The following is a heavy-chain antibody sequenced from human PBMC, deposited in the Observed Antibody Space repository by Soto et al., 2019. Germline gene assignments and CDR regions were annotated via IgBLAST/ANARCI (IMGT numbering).Heavy chain of an antibody. CDR3: ALSTSGYDEVWCGCFDY. D-gene: IGHD2-2*01. CDR1: GFTFSSYA. Sequence: GGSLRLSCAASGFTFSSYAMSWVRQAPGKGLEWVSAISGSGGSTYYADSVKGRFTISRDNSKNTLYLQMNSLRAEDTAVYYCALSTSGYDEVWCGCFDYWGQGTLVTVSS. J-gene: IGHJ4*02. V-gene: IGHV3-23*01. CDR2: ISGSGGST.